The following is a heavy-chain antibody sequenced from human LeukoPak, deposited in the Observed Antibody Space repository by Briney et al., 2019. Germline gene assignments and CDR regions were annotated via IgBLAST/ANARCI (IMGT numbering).Heavy chain of an antibody. J-gene: IGHJ4*02. CDR1: GFTFSNYW. Sequence: GGSLGLSCAASGFTFSNYWMSWVRQAPGKGLEWEANIKEDGSDKYYVDSVKGRFTISRDNAKNSQYLQMNSLRAEDTAVYYCARDTGYNTFDYWGQGTLVTVSS. CDR2: IKEDGSDK. V-gene: IGHV3-7*05. D-gene: IGHD5-24*01. CDR3: ARDTGYNTFDY.